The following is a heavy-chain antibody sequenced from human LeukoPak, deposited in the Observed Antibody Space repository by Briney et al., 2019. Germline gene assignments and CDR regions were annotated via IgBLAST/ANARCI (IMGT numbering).Heavy chain of an antibody. D-gene: IGHD4-17*01. V-gene: IGHV3-21*01. CDR2: ISSSSSYI. CDR1: GFTFSSYS. Sequence: WGSLRLSGAASGFTFSSYSMNWVRQAPGKGLEWVSSISSSSSYIYYADSVKGRFTISRDNAKNSLYLQMNSLRAEDTAVYYFARDRYGDYVFDYWGQGTLVTVSS. J-gene: IGHJ4*02. CDR3: ARDRYGDYVFDY.